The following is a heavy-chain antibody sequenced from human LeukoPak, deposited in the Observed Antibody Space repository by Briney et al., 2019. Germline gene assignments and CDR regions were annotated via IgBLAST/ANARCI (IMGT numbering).Heavy chain of an antibody. J-gene: IGHJ4*02. CDR1: GLAFSAYK. D-gene: IGHD2-15*01. Sequence: GGSMRLSCAASGLAFSAYKMHWVRQAPRKGLVWVSRISADGYTTDYADFVQGRFTASRDNTKNTWSLEMNSLRAEDTAVYYCVVGGSPGYWGQGTLVTVSS. CDR3: VVGGSPGY. CDR2: ISADGYTT. V-gene: IGHV3-74*01.